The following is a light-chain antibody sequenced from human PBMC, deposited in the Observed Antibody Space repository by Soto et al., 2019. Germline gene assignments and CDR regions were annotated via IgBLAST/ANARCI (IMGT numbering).Light chain of an antibody. CDR1: HDITSY. V-gene: IGKV1-33*01. Sequence: DLQMTQSPSSLSASVGDRVTITCQASHDITSYLNWYQYKPGKAPKLLIYDASILEAGVPSKFSVSGSGTDFTFTIRSLQPEEVVTYYYQKFDYLPIFGPGTNVDIK. CDR2: DAS. J-gene: IGKJ3*01. CDR3: QKFDYLPI.